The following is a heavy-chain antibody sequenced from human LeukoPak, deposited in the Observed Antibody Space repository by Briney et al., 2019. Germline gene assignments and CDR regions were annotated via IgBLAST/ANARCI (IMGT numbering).Heavy chain of an antibody. CDR1: GFTLTSSA. D-gene: IGHD3-10*01. CDR2: IVVGSGNT. J-gene: IGHJ4*02. CDR3: VGRVKLAFDY. Sequence: ASVKVSCKASGFTLTSSAMQWVRQARGQRLEWIGWIVVGSGNTNYAQKFQERVTITRDMSTSTAYMELSSLRAADTAVYYCVGRVKLAFDYWGPGTRVTVSS. V-gene: IGHV1-58*02.